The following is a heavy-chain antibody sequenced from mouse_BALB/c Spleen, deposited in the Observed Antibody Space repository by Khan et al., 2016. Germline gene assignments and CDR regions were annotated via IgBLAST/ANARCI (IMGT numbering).Heavy chain of an antibody. CDR1: GFDFSRYW. CDR3: ARHHYYGYMNY. V-gene: IGHV4-1*02. Sequence: EVKLLESGGGLVQPGGSLKLSCAASGFDFSRYWMSWVRQAPGKGLEWIGEINPDSSTINYKPSLKDKFIISRDNAKNTMYLQMSKVRSEDTALCFKARHHYYGYMNYWGQGTTLTVSS. J-gene: IGHJ2*01. D-gene: IGHD1-2*01. CDR2: INPDSSTI.